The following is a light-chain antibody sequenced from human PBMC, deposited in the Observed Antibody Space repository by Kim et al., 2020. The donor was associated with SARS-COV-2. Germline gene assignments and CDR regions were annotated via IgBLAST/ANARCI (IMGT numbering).Light chain of an antibody. CDR3: SSYTSSATPYV. CDR2: DVS. J-gene: IGLJ1*01. Sequence: QSALTQPASVSGSPGQSINISCTGTSSDIVAYNYVSWYQQYPGKAPKLMIYDVSKRPSGVSNRFSGSKSDNTASLTISGLQAEDEADYYCSSYTSSATPYVFGTGTKVTVL. CDR1: SSDIVAYNY. V-gene: IGLV2-14*01.